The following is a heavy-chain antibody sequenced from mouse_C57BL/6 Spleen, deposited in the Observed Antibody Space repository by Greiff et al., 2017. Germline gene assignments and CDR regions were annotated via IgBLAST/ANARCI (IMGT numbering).Heavy chain of an antibody. Sequence: QVQLQQPGAELVKPGASVKLSCKASGYTFTSYWMHWVKQRPGQGLEWIGMIHPNSGSTNYNAKFKSKATLTVDKSSSTAYMQLSSLTSEDSAVYYCLITTVVADYYAMDYWGQGTSVTVSS. V-gene: IGHV1-64*01. CDR2: IHPNSGST. CDR1: GYTFTSYW. CDR3: LITTVVADYYAMDY. J-gene: IGHJ4*01. D-gene: IGHD1-1*01.